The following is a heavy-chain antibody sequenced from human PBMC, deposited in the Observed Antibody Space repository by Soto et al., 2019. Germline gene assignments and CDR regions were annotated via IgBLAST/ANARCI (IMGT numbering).Heavy chain of an antibody. V-gene: IGHV3-23*01. CDR2: ISGSCGST. CDR1: GFTFSSYA. J-gene: IGHJ4*02. Sequence: GGSLRLSCAASGFTFSSYAMSWVRQAPGKGLEWVSAISGSCGSTYYADSVKGRFTISRDNSKNTLYLQMNSLRAEDTAVYYCAKENGYSSSWSEFDYWGQGTLVTVSS. CDR3: AKENGYSSSWSEFDY. D-gene: IGHD6-13*01.